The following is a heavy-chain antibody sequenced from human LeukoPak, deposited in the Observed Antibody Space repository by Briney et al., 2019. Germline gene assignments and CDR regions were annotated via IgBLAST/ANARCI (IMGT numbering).Heavy chain of an antibody. D-gene: IGHD6-13*01. CDR3: AKGNRVAAAGYYYYGMDV. Sequence: GGSLRLSCAASGFTFSDYYMSWIRQAPGKGLEWVSYISSSGNTVYYADSVKGRFTISRDNAKNSLYLQMNSLRAEDTAVYYCAKGNRVAAAGYYYYGMDVWGQGTTVTVSS. V-gene: IGHV3-11*01. CDR2: ISSSGNTV. CDR1: GFTFSDYY. J-gene: IGHJ6*02.